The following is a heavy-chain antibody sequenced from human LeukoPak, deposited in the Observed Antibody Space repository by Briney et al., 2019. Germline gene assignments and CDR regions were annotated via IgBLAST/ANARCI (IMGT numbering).Heavy chain of an antibody. V-gene: IGHV4-39*07. J-gene: IGHJ4*02. CDR2: IYYSGST. CDR3: ASTYYDFWSGYYSNIDY. CDR1: GGSISSSSYY. Sequence: PSETLSLTCTVSGGSISSSSYYWGWIRQPPGKGLEWIGSIYYSGSTYYNPSLKSRVTISVDTSKNQFSLKLSSVTAADTAVYYCASTYYDFWSGYYSNIDYWGQGTLVTVSS. D-gene: IGHD3-3*01.